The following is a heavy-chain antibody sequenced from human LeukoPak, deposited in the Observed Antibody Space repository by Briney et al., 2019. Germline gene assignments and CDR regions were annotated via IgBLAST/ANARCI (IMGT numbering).Heavy chain of an antibody. CDR1: GGTFSSYA. CDR2: IFPIFGTA. V-gene: IGHV1-69*05. D-gene: IGHD4-11*01. J-gene: IGHJ4*02. Sequence: GASVKVSSKASGGTFSSYAISWVRLAPGQGLEWMGGIFPIFGTANYAQKFQGRVTITTDESTSTAYMELSSLRSEDTAVYYCARIDSYSNYPSWGQGTLVTVSS. CDR3: ARIDSYSNYPS.